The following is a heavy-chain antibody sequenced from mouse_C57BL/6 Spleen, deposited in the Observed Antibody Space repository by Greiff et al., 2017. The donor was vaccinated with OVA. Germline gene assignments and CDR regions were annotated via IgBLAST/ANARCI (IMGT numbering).Heavy chain of an antibody. CDR3: VRGGDYHRASYWYIDV. V-gene: IGHV10-3*01. D-gene: IGHD3-1*01. J-gene: IGHJ1*03. Sequence: EVNVVESGGGLVQPKGSLKLSCAASGFTFNTYAMHWVRQAPGKGLEWVARIRSKSSNYATYSADSVKDRFTISRDDSQSMLYLQMNNLKTEDTAMYYCVRGGDYHRASYWYIDVWGTGTTVTVSS. CDR2: IRSKSSNYAT. CDR1: GFTFNTYA.